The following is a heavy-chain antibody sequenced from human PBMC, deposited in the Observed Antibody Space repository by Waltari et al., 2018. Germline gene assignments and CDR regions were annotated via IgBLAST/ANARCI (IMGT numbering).Heavy chain of an antibody. D-gene: IGHD3-3*01. CDR3: AGYDFWSGYRGWFDP. CDR1: GYPLNELA. J-gene: IGHJ5*02. CDR2: FDPEDGET. Sequence: QVQLVQSGAEVKKPGASGKVSCKVSGYPLNELAMHWVRPDLGKGLEWMGGFDPEDGETIYAQKFQGRVTMTEDTSTDTAYMELSSLRSEDTAVYYCAGYDFWSGYRGWFDPWGQGTLVTVSS. V-gene: IGHV1-24*01.